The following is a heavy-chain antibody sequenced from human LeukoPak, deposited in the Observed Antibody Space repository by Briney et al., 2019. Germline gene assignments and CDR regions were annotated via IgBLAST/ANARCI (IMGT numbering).Heavy chain of an antibody. CDR3: AREGISEYFQH. J-gene: IGHJ1*01. D-gene: IGHD3-3*01. CDR2: INPNSGGT. Sequence: GASVKVSCKASGYTFTGYYMHWVRQAPGQGLEWMGWINPNSGGTNYAQKFQGRVTMTTDTSTSTAYMELRSLRSDDTAVYYCAREGISEYFQHWGQGTLVTVSS. V-gene: IGHV1-2*02. CDR1: GYTFTGYY.